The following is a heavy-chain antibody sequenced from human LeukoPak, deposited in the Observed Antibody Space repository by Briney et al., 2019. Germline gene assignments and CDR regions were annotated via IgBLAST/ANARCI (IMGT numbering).Heavy chain of an antibody. CDR1: GGSTNSYY. V-gene: IGHV4-34*01. J-gene: IGHJ4*02. D-gene: IGHD2-2*01. Sequence: PSETLSLTCTVSGGSTNSYYWNWIRQPPGKGLEWIGEINHSGSTNYNPSLKSRVTMSVDTSKKQFSLKLSSVTAADTAVYYCASQHCTSTTCYAYFDYWGQGTLVTVSS. CDR3: ASQHCTSTTCYAYFDY. CDR2: INHSGST.